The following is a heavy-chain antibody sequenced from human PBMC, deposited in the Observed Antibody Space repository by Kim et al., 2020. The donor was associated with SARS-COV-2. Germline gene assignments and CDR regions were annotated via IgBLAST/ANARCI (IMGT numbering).Heavy chain of an antibody. CDR3: ARDVYSGFDGIAECFQD. D-gene: IGHD5-12*01. V-gene: IGHV3-23*01. J-gene: IGHJ1*01. CDR1: GFTFSKYA. CDR2: ITGSGDST. Sequence: GGSLRLSCAASGFTFSKYAMTWVRQAPGRGLEWVSGITGSGDSTVYAASVKGRFTISRDNSRDTPYLDMNSLRVEDTARYYCARDVYSGFDGIAECFQDWGQGTLVSVSS.